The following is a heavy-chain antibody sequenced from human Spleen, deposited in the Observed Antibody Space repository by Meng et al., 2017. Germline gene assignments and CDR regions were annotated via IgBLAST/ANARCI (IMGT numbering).Heavy chain of an antibody. Sequence: QVQLRESGPGLVKPSQTLSLTCTVSGASISSGEFYWSWLRQSPGKGLKWIGYIYNTGYSFYNPSLRSRVTLSIDTSNNQFSLRLTSMSAADTAVYYCARETVYSFIGGPFEYWGQGVLVTVSS. V-gene: IGHV4-30-4*01. CDR1: GASISSGEFY. J-gene: IGHJ4*02. CDR2: IYNTGYS. CDR3: ARETVYSFIGGPFEY. D-gene: IGHD5-18*01.